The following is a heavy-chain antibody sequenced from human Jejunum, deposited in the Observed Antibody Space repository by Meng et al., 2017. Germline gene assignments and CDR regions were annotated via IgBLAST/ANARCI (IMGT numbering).Heavy chain of an antibody. CDR3: ARDEGGDSFQGHDFDL. V-gene: IGHV4-4*02. Sequence: SETLSLTCAVSGGSITGTKWWSWVRQAPGKGLEWIGESYHIGSTNYNKALKSRVTISVDKSKNQFSLNLRSVSAADTAIYYCARDEGGDSFQGHDFDLWGQGTVVTVSS. CDR1: GGSITGTKW. CDR2: SYHIGST. J-gene: IGHJ3*01. D-gene: IGHD2-21*02.